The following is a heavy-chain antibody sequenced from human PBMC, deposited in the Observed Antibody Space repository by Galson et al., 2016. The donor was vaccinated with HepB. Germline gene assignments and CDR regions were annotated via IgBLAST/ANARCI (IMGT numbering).Heavy chain of an antibody. CDR2: IYYSGST. Sequence: LSLTCTVSGGSISSYYWSWIRQPPGKGLEWIGYIYYSGSTNYNPSLKSRVTISVDTSKNQFSLKLSSVTAADTAVYYCARDGYSYGGFDYWGQGTLVTVSS. CDR3: ARDGYSYGGFDY. CDR1: GGSISSYY. J-gene: IGHJ4*02. D-gene: IGHD5-18*01. V-gene: IGHV4-59*01.